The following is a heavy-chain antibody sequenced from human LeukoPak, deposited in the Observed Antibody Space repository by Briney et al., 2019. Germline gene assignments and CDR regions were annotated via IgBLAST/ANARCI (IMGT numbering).Heavy chain of an antibody. CDR1: GYTFTSCA. J-gene: IGHJ4*02. CDR2: INAGNGNT. V-gene: IGHV1-3*01. D-gene: IGHD5-12*01. CDR3: ARGVATNRYYFDY. Sequence: ASVKVSCEASGYTFTSCAMHWVRQAPGQRLEWMGWINAGNGNTKYSQKFQGRVTITRDTSESTAYMELSSLRSEDTAVYSCARGVATNRYYFDYWGQGTLVTVSS.